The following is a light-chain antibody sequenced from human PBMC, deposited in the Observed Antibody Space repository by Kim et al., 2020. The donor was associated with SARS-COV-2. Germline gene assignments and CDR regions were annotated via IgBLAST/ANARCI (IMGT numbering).Light chain of an antibody. Sequence: ASVGGRVTITCRASQSISSWLAWYQQKPGKVPKLLIYKASSLESGVPSRFSGSGSGTEFTLTISSLQPDDFATYYCQQYNSYSGPFGQGTKVDIK. CDR2: KAS. V-gene: IGKV1-5*03. CDR1: QSISSW. J-gene: IGKJ1*01. CDR3: QQYNSYSGP.